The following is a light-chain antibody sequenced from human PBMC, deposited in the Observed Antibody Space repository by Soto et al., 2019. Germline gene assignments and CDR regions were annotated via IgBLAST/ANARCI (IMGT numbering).Light chain of an antibody. CDR1: QSVSSSY. J-gene: IGKJ5*01. Sequence: EIVLTQSPGTLSLSPGEIATLSFRASQSVSSSYLAWYQQKPGQAPRLLIYDTSTRATGIPARFSGSGSGTEFTLTISSLQSEDFAVYYCQQYNNWPPITFGQGTRLEIK. CDR2: DTS. V-gene: IGKV3-15*01. CDR3: QQYNNWPPIT.